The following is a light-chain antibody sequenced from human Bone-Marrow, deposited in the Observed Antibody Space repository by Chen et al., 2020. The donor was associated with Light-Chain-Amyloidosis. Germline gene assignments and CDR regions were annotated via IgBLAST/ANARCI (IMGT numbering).Light chain of an antibody. V-gene: IGLV3-21*02. CDR3: QVWDGFMDHSV. Sequence: SYVLTQPPSASVAPGQTATITCGGSNIGSKSVHGFQQKPDQGPVILVYDSNDRRPGIPARFSGCNSGDTATLAISRVEAGEEADDWCQVWDGFMDHSVFGGGSKLTVL. CDR1: NIGSKS. J-gene: IGLJ3*02. CDR2: DSN.